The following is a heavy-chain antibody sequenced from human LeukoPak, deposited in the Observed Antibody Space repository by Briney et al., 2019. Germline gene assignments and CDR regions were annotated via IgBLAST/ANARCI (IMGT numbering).Heavy chain of an antibody. CDR1: AGSFSGQA. D-gene: IGHD3-16*01. V-gene: IGHV1-69*05. J-gene: IGHJ6*03. CDR3: ARGMRSHYYDYTGLYYYYLDL. CDR2: IIPIFGST. Sequence: SVKVSCKASAGSFSGQAVSWVRQAPGQGLECLGRIIPIFGSTEYAQKFQGRVTITTDKSATTAYMELTSLRSDDTAVYYCARGMRSHYYDYTGLYYYYLDLWGKGTMVTVSS.